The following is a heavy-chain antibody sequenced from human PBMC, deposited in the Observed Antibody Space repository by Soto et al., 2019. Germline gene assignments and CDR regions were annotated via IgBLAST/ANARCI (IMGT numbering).Heavy chain of an antibody. CDR2: IWFDGSKK. CDR1: GFPFGGIA. CDR3: ARDRLVPYGYGMDV. Sequence: GGSLNPSFPPLGFPFGGIAIPWVPQAPGKGLEWVARIWFDGSKKYYVDSVKGRFAVSRDNSKNTLYLQMNSLRVEDTAVYYCARDRLVPYGYGMDVWGQGTTVTVSS. J-gene: IGHJ6*02. V-gene: IGHV3-33*01. D-gene: IGHD2-2*01.